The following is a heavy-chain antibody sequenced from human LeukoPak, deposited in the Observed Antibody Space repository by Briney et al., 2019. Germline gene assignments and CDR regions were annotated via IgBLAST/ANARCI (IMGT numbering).Heavy chain of an antibody. CDR2: INHSGST. V-gene: IGHV4-34*01. CDR1: GGSFSGYY. J-gene: IGHJ4*02. CDR3: ARGNLDWNYEDYFDY. D-gene: IGHD1-7*01. Sequence: SETLSLTCAFYGGSFSGYYWSWIRQPPGKGLEWIGEINHSGSTNYNPSLKSRVTISVDTSKNQFSLKLSSVTAADTAVYYCARGNLDWNYEDYFDYWGQGTLVTVSP.